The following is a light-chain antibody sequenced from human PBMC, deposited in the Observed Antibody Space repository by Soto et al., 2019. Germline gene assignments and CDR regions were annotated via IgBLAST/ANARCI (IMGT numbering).Light chain of an antibody. CDR2: EVS. J-gene: IGLJ1*01. CDR3: SSYTRSSTSYV. CDR1: SSDVGGYNY. Sequence: QSALTQPASVSGPPGQSITISCTGTSSDVGGYNYVSWYRQHPGNAPKLMIYEVSNRPSRVSDRFSGSKSGNTASLTISGLQAEDGADYYCSSYTRSSTSYVFGTGTKVTVL. V-gene: IGLV2-14*01.